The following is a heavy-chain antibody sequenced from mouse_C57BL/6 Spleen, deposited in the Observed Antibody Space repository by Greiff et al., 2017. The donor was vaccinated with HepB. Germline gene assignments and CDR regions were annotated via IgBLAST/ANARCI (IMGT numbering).Heavy chain of an antibody. J-gene: IGHJ2*01. Sequence: VQLQQPGAELVKPGASVKMSCKASGYTFTSYWITWVKQRPGQGLEWIGDIYPGSGSTNYNEKFKSKATLTVDTSSSTAYMQLSSLTSEDSAVYYCARGATVVERDYFDYWGQGTTLTVSS. CDR3: ARGATVVERDYFDY. CDR1: GYTFTSYW. CDR2: IYPGSGST. D-gene: IGHD1-1*01. V-gene: IGHV1-55*01.